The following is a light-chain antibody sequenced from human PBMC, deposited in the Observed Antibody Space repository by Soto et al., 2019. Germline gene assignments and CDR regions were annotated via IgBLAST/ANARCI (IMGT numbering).Light chain of an antibody. V-gene: IGKV3-15*01. Sequence: ETVMTQSPVTLSAFPGERATLSCWASQTVYSNLAWYQQKPGQAPRLLIYSASTRATGIPASFSGSGSGTEFTLTISSLQSEDFAVYYCQQYNAWPLTFGGGTKVEIK. CDR2: SAS. CDR1: QTVYSN. CDR3: QQYNAWPLT. J-gene: IGKJ4*01.